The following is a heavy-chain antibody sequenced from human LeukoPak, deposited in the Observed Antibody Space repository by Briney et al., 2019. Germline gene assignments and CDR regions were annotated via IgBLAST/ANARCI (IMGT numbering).Heavy chain of an antibody. D-gene: IGHD1-26*01. CDR1: GYTFTGYY. CDR3: ARRRDLYSGSYYPFDY. J-gene: IGHJ4*02. Sequence: ASVKVSCKASGYTFTGYYIHWVRQAPGQGLEWMGWINPNSGVTNYAQKFQGRATMTRDTSISTAYMEWKRLRSDDTAVYYCARRRDLYSGSYYPFDYWGQGTLVTVSS. CDR2: INPNSGVT. V-gene: IGHV1-2*02.